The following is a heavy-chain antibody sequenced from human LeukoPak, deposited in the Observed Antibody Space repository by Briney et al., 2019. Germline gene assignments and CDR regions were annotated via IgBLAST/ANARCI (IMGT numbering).Heavy chain of an antibody. J-gene: IGHJ4*02. CDR1: GYTFTSYG. V-gene: IGHV1-18*01. Sequence: ASVKVSCKASGYTFTSYGSSWVRQAPGQGLEWMGCISAYGGNTNYAQKLQGRVTMTTETSTSTAYMELRSLRSADTAVYYCARDRYSSGSSLDYWGQGTLVTVSS. D-gene: IGHD6-19*01. CDR3: ARDRYSSGSSLDY. CDR2: ISAYGGNT.